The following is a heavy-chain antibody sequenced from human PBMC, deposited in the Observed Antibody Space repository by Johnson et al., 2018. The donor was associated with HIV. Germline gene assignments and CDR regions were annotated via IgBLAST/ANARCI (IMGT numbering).Heavy chain of an antibody. CDR1: GFTFSDYY. D-gene: IGHD3-9*01. V-gene: IGHV3-11*01. CDR3: ARDRTLTGYDASDI. CDR2: ISSSGSTI. J-gene: IGHJ3*02. Sequence: QVQLVESGGGLVKPGGSLRLSCAASGFTFSDYYMNWIRQAPGKGLEWGSYISSSGSTIYYAGSVKGRFTISRDNAQNSLYLQINSLRVEDPAVYYCARDRTLTGYDASDIWGQGTTVIVSS.